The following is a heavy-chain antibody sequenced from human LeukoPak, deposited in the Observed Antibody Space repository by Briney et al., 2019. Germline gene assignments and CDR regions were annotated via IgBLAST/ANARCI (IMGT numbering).Heavy chain of an antibody. Sequence: SQTLSLTCTVSGGSISSGSYYWSWIRQPAGKGLEWIGRIYTSGSTNYNPSLKSRVTISVDTSKSQFSLKLSSVTAADTAVYYCARSFDSSGYRSDYWGQGTLVTVSS. CDR1: GGSISSGSYY. V-gene: IGHV4-61*02. D-gene: IGHD3-22*01. J-gene: IGHJ4*02. CDR3: ARSFDSSGYRSDY. CDR2: IYTSGST.